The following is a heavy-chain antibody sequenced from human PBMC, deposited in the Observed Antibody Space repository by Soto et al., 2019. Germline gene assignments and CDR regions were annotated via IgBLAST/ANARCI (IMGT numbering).Heavy chain of an antibody. J-gene: IGHJ4*02. Sequence: SETLSLTCTVSCGSISGYYWSWLRQPPGKGLEWIGYIYNIGSTNYNPSLRSRVTMSIDTSQEQFSLKLSSVTATDTAVYYCARHVNLPFPGTVFDSWGRGTLVPVSS. CDR2: IYNIGST. CDR3: ARHVNLPFPGTVFDS. D-gene: IGHD6-13*01. CDR1: CGSISGYY. V-gene: IGHV4-59*08.